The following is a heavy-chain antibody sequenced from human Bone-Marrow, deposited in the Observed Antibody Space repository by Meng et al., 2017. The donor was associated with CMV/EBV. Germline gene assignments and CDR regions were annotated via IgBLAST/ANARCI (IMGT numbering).Heavy chain of an antibody. J-gene: IGHJ6*02. D-gene: IGHD2-15*01. CDR2: ISSSSSYI. CDR1: GFTFSSYS. CDR3: AKVAPTYYYGMDV. V-gene: IGHV3-21*01. Sequence: GGSLRLSCAASGFTFSSYSMNWVRQAPGKGLEWVSSISSSSSYIYCADSVKGRFTISRDNAKNSLYLQMNSLRAEDTAVYYCAKVAPTYYYGMDVWGQGTTVTVSS.